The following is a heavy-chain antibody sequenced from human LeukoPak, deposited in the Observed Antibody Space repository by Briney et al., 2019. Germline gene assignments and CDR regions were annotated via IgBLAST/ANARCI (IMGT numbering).Heavy chain of an antibody. CDR3: ARAKDWYSSSSEHNWFDP. D-gene: IGHD6-6*01. V-gene: IGHV1-2*02. CDR1: GYTFTGYY. Sequence: ASVKVSCKASGYTFTGYYMHWVRQAPGQGLEWMGWINPNSGGTNYAQKFQGRVTMTRDTSISIAYMELSRLRSDDTAVYYCARAKDWYSSSSEHNWFDPWGQGTLVTVSS. J-gene: IGHJ5*02. CDR2: INPNSGGT.